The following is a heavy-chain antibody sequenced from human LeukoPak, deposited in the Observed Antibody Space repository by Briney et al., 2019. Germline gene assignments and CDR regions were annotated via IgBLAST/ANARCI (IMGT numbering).Heavy chain of an antibody. Sequence: GASVKVSCKVSGNTFTDLSMNWVRQAPGKGLEWMGGFDPEDVETIYAQKFQGRVTMTEDTSTETAYMELTSLRPEDTAVYYCATDFYRGRQFDCWGQGTLVTVSS. D-gene: IGHD2/OR15-2a*01. CDR2: FDPEDVET. V-gene: IGHV1-24*01. CDR1: GNTFTDLS. J-gene: IGHJ4*02. CDR3: ATDFYRGRQFDC.